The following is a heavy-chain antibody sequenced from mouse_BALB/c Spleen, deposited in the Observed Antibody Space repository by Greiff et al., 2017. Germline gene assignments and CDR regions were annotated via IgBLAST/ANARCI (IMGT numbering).Heavy chain of an antibody. CDR2: ISSGGST. D-gene: IGHD2-14*01. Sequence: EVQGVESGGGLVKPGGSLKLSCAASGFTFSSYAMSWVRQTPEKRLEWVASISSGGSTYYPDSVKGRFTISRDNARNSLYLQMSSLRSEDTAMYYCAREDYRYDGSTWFAYWGQGTLGTVSA. CDR1: GFTFSSYA. J-gene: IGHJ3*01. CDR3: AREDYRYDGSTWFAY. V-gene: IGHV5-6-5*01.